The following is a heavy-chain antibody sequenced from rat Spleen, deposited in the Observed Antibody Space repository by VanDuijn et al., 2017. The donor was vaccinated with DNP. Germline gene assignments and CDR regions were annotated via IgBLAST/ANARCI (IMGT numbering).Heavy chain of an antibody. V-gene: IGHV4-2*01. CDR2: INKDSSTI. CDR1: GFNFNDYW. Sequence: EVKLVESGGGLVQPGRSLKLSCAASGFNFNDYWMGWVRQAPGKGLEWIGQINKDSSTITYIPSLKDKFTISRDNAQNILYLQMSKLGSEDTSIYYCVREEDYGYVYWGQGTLVTVSS. J-gene: IGHJ3*01. D-gene: IGHD1-11*01. CDR3: VREEDYGYVY.